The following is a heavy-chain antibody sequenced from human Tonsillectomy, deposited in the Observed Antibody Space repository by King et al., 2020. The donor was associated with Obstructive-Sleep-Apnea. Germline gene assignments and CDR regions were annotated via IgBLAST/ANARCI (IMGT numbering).Heavy chain of an antibody. CDR3: VRDHLWAFDY. CDR1: GFTFSAHT. V-gene: IGHV3-48*01. Sequence: VQLVESGGGLVQPGGSLRLSCAASGFTFSAHTMNWVRQAPGKGPEWLSFFQIGRVRKDYADSAQGRFTISRDDAKNSLYLQMNSLRGEDTAIYYCVRDHLWAFDYWGRGILVTVSS. J-gene: IGHJ4*02. CDR2: FQIGRVRK. D-gene: IGHD7-27*01.